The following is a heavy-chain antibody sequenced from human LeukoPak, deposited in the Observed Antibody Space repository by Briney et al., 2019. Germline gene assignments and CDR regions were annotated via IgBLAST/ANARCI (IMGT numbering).Heavy chain of an antibody. CDR3: ARAGSSSWRPREAFDI. Sequence: ASVTVSCKASGYTFTSYGISWVRQAPGQGLEWMGWISAYNGNTNYAQTLQGRVTMTTDTSTSTAYMELRSLRSDDTAVYYCARAGSSSWRPREAFDIWGQGTMVTVSS. J-gene: IGHJ3*02. CDR1: GYTFTSYG. V-gene: IGHV1-18*01. D-gene: IGHD6-13*01. CDR2: ISAYNGNT.